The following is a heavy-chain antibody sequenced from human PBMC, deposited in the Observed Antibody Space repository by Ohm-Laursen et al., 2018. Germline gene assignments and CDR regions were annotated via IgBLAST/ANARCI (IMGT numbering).Heavy chain of an antibody. Sequence: SLRLSCAASGFTFTDSTIQWVRQASEKGLEWVGRIRSKEADYATTYAASLKGRRSISRDDSKNTAYLQMNSLKTEDTAVYYCITYCGGECSSKWGQGTLVTVSS. J-gene: IGHJ4*02. CDR1: GFTFTDST. CDR2: IRSKEADYAT. V-gene: IGHV3-73*01. CDR3: ITYCGGECSSK. D-gene: IGHD2-21*01.